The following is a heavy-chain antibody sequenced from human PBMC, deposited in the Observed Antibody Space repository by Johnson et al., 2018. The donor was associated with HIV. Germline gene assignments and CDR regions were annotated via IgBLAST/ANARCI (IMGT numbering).Heavy chain of an antibody. J-gene: IGHJ3*02. CDR1: GFTFNDYG. V-gene: IGHV3-20*04. Sequence: VQLVESGGSVVRPGGSLRLSCATSGFTFNDYGMSWVRQVPGKGLEWVSDINWNGAKTAYVDSVKGRFTISRDNSKSTLYLQMNSLRVEDTAVYYCARDRSPVYSSSSTTFDALDIWGQGTVVTVAS. D-gene: IGHD6-6*01. CDR3: ARDRSPVYSSSSTTFDALDI. CDR2: INWNGAKT.